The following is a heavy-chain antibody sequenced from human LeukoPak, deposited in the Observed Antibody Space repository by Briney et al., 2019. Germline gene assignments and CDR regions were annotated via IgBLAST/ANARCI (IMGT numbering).Heavy chain of an antibody. V-gene: IGHV4-30-4*01. D-gene: IGHD3-3*01. Sequence: SSETLSLTCTVSGGSISSGDYYWGWIRQPPGKGLEWIGYIYYSGSTYYNPSLKSRVTISVDTSKNQFSLKLSSVTAADTAVYYCARVIFLEWFTDYWGQGTLVTVSS. CDR1: GGSISSGDYY. CDR3: ARVIFLEWFTDY. J-gene: IGHJ4*02. CDR2: IYYSGST.